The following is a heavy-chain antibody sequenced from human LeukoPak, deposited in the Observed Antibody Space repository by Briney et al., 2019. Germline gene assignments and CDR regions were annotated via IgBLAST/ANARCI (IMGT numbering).Heavy chain of an antibody. J-gene: IGHJ4*02. CDR3: ARDTPGYSSGWPIDY. V-gene: IGHV3-7*01. Sequence: GGSLRLSCAASGFTFSSYWMSWVRQAPGKGLEWVANIKQDGSEKYYVDSVKGRFTISRDNAKNSLYLQMNSLRAEDTAVYYCARDTPGYSSGWPIDYWGQGTLVTVSS. CDR2: IKQDGSEK. D-gene: IGHD6-19*01. CDR1: GFTFSSYW.